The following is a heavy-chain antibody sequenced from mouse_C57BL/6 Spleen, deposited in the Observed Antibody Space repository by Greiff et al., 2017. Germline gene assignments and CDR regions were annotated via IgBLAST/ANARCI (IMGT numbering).Heavy chain of an antibody. CDR2: ISNGGGST. CDR1: GFTFSDYY. CDR3: ASPYDGYYGWFAY. Sequence: DVQLQESGGGLVQPGGSLKLSCAASGFTFSDYYMYWVRQTPEKRLEWVAYISNGGGSTYYPDTVKGRFTISRDNAKNTLYLQMSRLKSEDTAMYYCASPYDGYYGWFAYWGQGTLVTVSA. J-gene: IGHJ3*01. V-gene: IGHV5-12*01. D-gene: IGHD2-3*01.